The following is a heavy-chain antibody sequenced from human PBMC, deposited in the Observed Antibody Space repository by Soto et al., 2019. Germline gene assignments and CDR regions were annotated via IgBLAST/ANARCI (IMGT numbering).Heavy chain of an antibody. J-gene: IGHJ5*02. Sequence: SETLSLTCTVSGGSISSGDYYWSWIRQPPGKGLEWIGYIYYSGSTYYNPSLKSRVTISVDTSKNQFSLKLSSVTAADTAVYYCARSYCSSTSCFVGWFDPWGRGTLVTVSS. CDR2: IYYSGST. V-gene: IGHV4-30-4*01. CDR1: GGSISSGDYY. CDR3: ARSYCSSTSCFVGWFDP. D-gene: IGHD2-2*01.